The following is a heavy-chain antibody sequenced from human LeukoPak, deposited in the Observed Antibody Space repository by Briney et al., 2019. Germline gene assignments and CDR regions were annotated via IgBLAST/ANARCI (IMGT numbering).Heavy chain of an antibody. J-gene: IGHJ4*02. CDR1: GFTFSHYW. D-gene: IGHD1-1*01. V-gene: IGHV3-74*01. CDR3: VPTERTCLE. Sequence: PGGSLRLSCEASGFTFSHYWMHWVRQAPGKGLVWVSRTNTDGSSTSYVDSVRGRFTISRDNAKNTMYLQMNSLRAEDTAMYYYVPTERTCLEWGQGTLVTVSS. CDR2: TNTDGSST.